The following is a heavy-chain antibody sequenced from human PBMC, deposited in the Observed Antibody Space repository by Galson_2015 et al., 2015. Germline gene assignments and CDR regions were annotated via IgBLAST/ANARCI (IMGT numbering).Heavy chain of an antibody. CDR3: ARDLVAVSETSDGFDI. J-gene: IGHJ3*02. V-gene: IGHV6-1*01. CDR1: GDSVSSYSAA. CDR2: TYYRTKRDT. D-gene: IGHD6-19*01. Sequence: CAISGDSVSSYSAAWNWIRQSPSRGLEGLGRTYYRTKRDTDYAVSVKSRISINPDTSKNDFSLQLNSVTPEDTAVYYCARDLVAVSETSDGFDIWGQGTMVTVSS.